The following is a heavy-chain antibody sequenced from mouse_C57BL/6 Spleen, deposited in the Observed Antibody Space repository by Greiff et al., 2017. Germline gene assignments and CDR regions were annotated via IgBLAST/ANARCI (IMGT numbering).Heavy chain of an antibody. CDR3: AALTTVVATGGMDY. D-gene: IGHD1-1*01. V-gene: IGHV1-22*01. J-gene: IGHJ4*01. CDR2: INPNNGGT. Sequence: VQLQQSGPELVKPGASVKMSCKASGYTFTDYNMHWVKQSHGKSLEWIGYINPNNGGTSYNQKFKGKATLTVNKSSSTAYMELRSLTSEDSAVYYCAALTTVVATGGMDYWGQGTSVTVSS. CDR1: GYTFTDYN.